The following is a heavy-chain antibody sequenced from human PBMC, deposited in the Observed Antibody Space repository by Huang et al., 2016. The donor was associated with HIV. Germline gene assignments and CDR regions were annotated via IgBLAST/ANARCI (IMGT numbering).Heavy chain of an antibody. V-gene: IGHV1-69*13. J-gene: IGHJ4*02. CDR2: IIPSVGTA. CDR3: ARARGYYDSSVSYYFDY. Sequence: QVQLVQSGAEVKKPGSSVKVSCKASGGTFSSYAISWVRQAPGQGLEWMGGIIPSVGTANYAQKFQGRVTITAEESTSTAYMELSSLRSEDTAVYYCARARGYYDSSVSYYFDYWGQGTLVTVSS. CDR1: GGTFSSYA. D-gene: IGHD3-22*01.